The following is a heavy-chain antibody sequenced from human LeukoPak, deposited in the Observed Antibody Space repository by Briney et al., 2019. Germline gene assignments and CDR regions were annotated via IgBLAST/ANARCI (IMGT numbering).Heavy chain of an antibody. CDR1: GFTFSSSG. D-gene: IGHD2-2*01. CDR3: AKDNPIEEVPALGPGD. J-gene: IGHJ4*02. V-gene: IGHV3-30*02. Sequence: GGSLRLSCAASGFTFSSSGMHWVRQAPGRGLEWVAFIQYDGSNKFYADSVEGRFTISRDNSKNTLYLQMNSLRTDDTAVYYCAKDNPIEEVPALGPGDWGQGTLVTVSS. CDR2: IQYDGSNK.